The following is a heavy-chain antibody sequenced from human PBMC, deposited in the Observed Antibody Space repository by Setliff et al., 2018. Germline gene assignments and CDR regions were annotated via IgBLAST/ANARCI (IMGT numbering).Heavy chain of an antibody. Sequence: ETLSLTCTVSGGSISSMSYYWGWIRQPPGKGLEWISVLSGDGNAYYADSVKGRFTISGDTSKNALYLQMNSLRAEDTAVYYCRLWFGELSRDYWGPGTLVTVSS. J-gene: IGHJ4*02. CDR3: RLWFGELSRDY. CDR1: GGSISSMSYY. V-gene: IGHV3-53*01. CDR2: LSGDGNA. D-gene: IGHD3-10*01.